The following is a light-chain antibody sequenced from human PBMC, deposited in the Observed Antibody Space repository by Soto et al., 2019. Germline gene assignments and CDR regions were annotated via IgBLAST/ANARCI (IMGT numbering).Light chain of an antibody. J-gene: IGKJ1*01. V-gene: IGKV3-20*01. Sequence: EIVLTQSPGTLSLSPGERATLSCRASQSISSFYLAWYQQTPGQAPRLHIYDASSRAAGIPDRFSGGGSGTDFTLTISRLEPEDFGVYYCQQYGGSPRTFGQGTKVEIK. CDR1: QSISSFY. CDR3: QQYGGSPRT. CDR2: DAS.